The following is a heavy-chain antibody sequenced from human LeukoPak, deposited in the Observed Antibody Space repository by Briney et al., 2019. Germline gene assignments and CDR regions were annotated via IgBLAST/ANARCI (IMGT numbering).Heavy chain of an antibody. CDR2: FDPEGGET. Sequence: ASVKVSCKVSGYTLTELSMHWVRQAPGKGLEWMGGFDPEGGETTYAQKFQGRVTMTEDTSTDTAYMELSSLRSEDTAVYYCATDSAVLEAYDAFDIWGQGTMVTVSS. CDR1: GYTLTELS. J-gene: IGHJ3*02. CDR3: ATDSAVLEAYDAFDI. D-gene: IGHD2-15*01. V-gene: IGHV1-24*01.